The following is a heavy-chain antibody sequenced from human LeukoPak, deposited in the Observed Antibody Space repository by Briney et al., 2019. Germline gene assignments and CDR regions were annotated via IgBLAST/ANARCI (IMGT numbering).Heavy chain of an antibody. V-gene: IGHV4-61*02. D-gene: IGHD4-17*01. CDR1: GGSISSGDYD. Sequence: PSETLSLTCTVSGGSISSGDYDWSWIRQPAGKGLEWIGRIYNSGGTDYNPSLKSRVTISLDTSKNQFSLNLISVTAADTAVYYCARSPQGTATTANWLDPWGQGTLVTVSS. J-gene: IGHJ5*02. CDR2: IYNSGGT. CDR3: ARSPQGTATTANWLDP.